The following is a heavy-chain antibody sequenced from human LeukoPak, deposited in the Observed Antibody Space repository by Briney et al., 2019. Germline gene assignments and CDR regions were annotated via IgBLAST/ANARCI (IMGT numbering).Heavy chain of an antibody. CDR2: ISGSGGST. Sequence: VQPGGSLSLSCAASGFTFSSYAMSWVRRAPGKGLEWVSAISGSGGSTYYADSVKGRFTIPRDNSKNTLYLQMNSLRAEDTAVYYCAKDPRQIQLWLGRYYYYGMDVWGQGTTVTVSS. V-gene: IGHV3-23*01. CDR1: GFTFSSYA. D-gene: IGHD5-18*01. J-gene: IGHJ6*02. CDR3: AKDPRQIQLWLGRYYYYGMDV.